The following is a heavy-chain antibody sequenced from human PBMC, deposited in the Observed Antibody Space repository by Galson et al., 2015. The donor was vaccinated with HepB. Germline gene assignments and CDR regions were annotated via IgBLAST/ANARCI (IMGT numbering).Heavy chain of an antibody. CDR2: IYFGGRT. CDR1: GVPISGGRYY. Sequence: LSLTCAVSGVPISGGRYYWGWIRQSPIKGLEWIGSIYFGGRTYFSPSFQSRVAMSVDTSKNRLSLTLRSVTAADTAVYYCARPLVLNGRFTPGVGPFHIWGHGAMVTVSA. D-gene: IGHD2-8*01. CDR3: ARPLVLNGRFTPGVGPFHI. V-gene: IGHV4-39*01. J-gene: IGHJ3*02.